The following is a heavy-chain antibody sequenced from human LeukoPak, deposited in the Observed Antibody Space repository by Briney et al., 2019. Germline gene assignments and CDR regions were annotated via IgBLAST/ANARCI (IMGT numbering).Heavy chain of an antibody. Sequence: PGGSLRLSCVASGFTFSSRDWMTWVRQAPGKGLEWVAVISYDGSNKYYADSVKGRFTISRDNSKNTLYLQMNSLRAEDTAVYYCAREGTTVADAFDIWGQGTMVTVSS. CDR1: GFTFSSRDW. V-gene: IGHV3-30*03. CDR2: ISYDGSNK. J-gene: IGHJ3*02. D-gene: IGHD4-23*01. CDR3: AREGTTVADAFDI.